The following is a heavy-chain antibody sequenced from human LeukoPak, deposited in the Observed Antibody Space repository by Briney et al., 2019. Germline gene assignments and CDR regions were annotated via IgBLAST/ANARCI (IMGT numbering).Heavy chain of an antibody. Sequence: PGGSLRLSCAVSGFTFSSYEMNWVRQAPGKGLEWVSYISSSGSTIYYADSVKGRFTISRDNAKNSLYLQMNSLRVEDTAVYYCARGYAGTLFYWGQGTLVTVS. CDR1: GFTFSSYE. D-gene: IGHD4-23*01. CDR3: ARGYAGTLFY. V-gene: IGHV3-48*03. CDR2: ISSSGSTI. J-gene: IGHJ4*02.